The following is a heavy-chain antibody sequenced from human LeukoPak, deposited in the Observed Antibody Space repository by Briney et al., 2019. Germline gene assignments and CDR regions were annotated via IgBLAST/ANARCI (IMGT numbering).Heavy chain of an antibody. CDR2: ISGSGGGT. CDR1: GFTFSSYD. CDR3: AKDPPSNEEAMVASRRAGFVY. V-gene: IGHV3-23*01. J-gene: IGHJ4*02. D-gene: IGHD5-18*01. Sequence: GGSLRLSCAASGFTFSSYDMSWVRQAPGKGLEWVSDISGSGGGTYYGDSVKGRFTISRDNSKNTLYLQMNSLRAEDTAVYYYAKDPPSNEEAMVASRRAGFVYWGQGTLVTVSS.